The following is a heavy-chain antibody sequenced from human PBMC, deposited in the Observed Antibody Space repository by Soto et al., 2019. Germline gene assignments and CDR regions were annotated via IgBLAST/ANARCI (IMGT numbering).Heavy chain of an antibody. Sequence: SQTLSLTCAISGDGVASNSAAWNWIRQSPSRGLAWLERTYYRFQWYNDHAVSVKSRITINPDTSQNRLSVQLSYVIPEDTAVYYCGREPSAHSWLQPRAFEIWGEGTMLTASS. D-gene: IGHD5-12*01. J-gene: IGHJ3*02. CDR3: GREPSAHSWLQPRAFEI. V-gene: IGHV6-1*01. CDR2: TYYRFQWYN. CDR1: GDGVASNSAA.